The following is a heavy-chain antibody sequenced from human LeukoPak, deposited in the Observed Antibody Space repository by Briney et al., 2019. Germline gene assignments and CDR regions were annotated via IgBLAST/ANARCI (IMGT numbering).Heavy chain of an antibody. Sequence: SVKVSCKASGGTFSSYAISWVRQAPGQGLEWMGRIIPIFGTANYARKFQGRVTITTDESTSTAYMELSSLRSEDTAVYYCARRPYSGSYGEFDYWGQGTLVTVSS. CDR1: GGTFSSYA. D-gene: IGHD1-26*01. J-gene: IGHJ4*02. CDR3: ARRPYSGSYGEFDY. CDR2: IIPIFGTA. V-gene: IGHV1-69*05.